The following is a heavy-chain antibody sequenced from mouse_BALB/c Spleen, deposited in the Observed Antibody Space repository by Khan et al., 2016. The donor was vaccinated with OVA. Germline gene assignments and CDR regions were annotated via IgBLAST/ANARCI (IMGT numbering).Heavy chain of an antibody. CDR1: GYSITSEYT. J-gene: IGHJ3*01. Sequence: EVQLQESGPGLVKPSQSLSLTCTVTGYSITSEYTWNWIRQFPGNKLEWMGFISYSGNTRYNPSLKSRISITRNTSKNQFFLLLNSVTSEDTATYYCARKDYYDYDPFPYWGQGTLVTVSA. CDR3: ARKDYYDYDPFPY. D-gene: IGHD2-4*01. V-gene: IGHV3-2*02. CDR2: ISYSGNT.